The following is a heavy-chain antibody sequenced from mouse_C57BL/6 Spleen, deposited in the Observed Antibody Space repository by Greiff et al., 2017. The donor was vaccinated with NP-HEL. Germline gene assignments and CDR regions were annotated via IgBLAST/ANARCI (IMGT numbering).Heavy chain of an antibody. J-gene: IGHJ2*01. CDR2: ISDGGSYT. CDR1: GFTFSSYA. V-gene: IGHV5-4*01. CDR3: ARDRGEH. Sequence: EVHLVESGGGLVKPGGSLKLSCAASGFTFSSYAMSWVRQTPEKRLEWVATISDGGSYTYYPDNVKGRFTISRDNAKNNLYLQMSHLKSEDTAMYYCARDRGEHWGQGTTLTVSS.